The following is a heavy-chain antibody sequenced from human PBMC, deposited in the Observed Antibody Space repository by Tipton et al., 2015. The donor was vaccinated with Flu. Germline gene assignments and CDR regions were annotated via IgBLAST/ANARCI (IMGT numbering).Heavy chain of an antibody. J-gene: IGHJ4*02. Sequence: TLSLTCTVSGGSIRSISYYWGWIRQPPGKGLEWIGNMYYSGSTYYNPSLKSRVTISVDTSKNQFSLKLNSVTAADMAVYYCASLQLAPHWDTTIYYFDYWGQGTLVTVSS. D-gene: IGHD3-3*01. CDR2: MYYSGST. V-gene: IGHV4-39*07. CDR3: ASLQLAPHWDTTIYYFDY. CDR1: GGSIRSISYY.